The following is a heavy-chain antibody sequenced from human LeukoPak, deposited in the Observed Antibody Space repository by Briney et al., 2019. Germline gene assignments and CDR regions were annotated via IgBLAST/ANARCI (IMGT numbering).Heavy chain of an antibody. V-gene: IGHV4-38-2*01. D-gene: IGHD4-11*01. CDR3: SMTFYGNYDSRAYDI. Sequence: SETLSLTRAVSGYPISSGYYRGWTRQPPGKGLEWIGSIYHSGSTYYNTSLKSQSTIPVDTSKNQFSLNLSSVTAEDTAVYYCSMTFYGNYDSRAYDIWGQGTMGNVSS. CDR1: GYPISSGYY. CDR2: IYHSGST. J-gene: IGHJ3*02.